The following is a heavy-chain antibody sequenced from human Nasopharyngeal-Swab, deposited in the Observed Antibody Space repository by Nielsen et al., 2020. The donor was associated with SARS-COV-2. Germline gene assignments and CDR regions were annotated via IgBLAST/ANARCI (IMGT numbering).Heavy chain of an antibody. CDR3: AKDLGVESPLWFDY. J-gene: IGHJ4*02. CDR1: GFTFSSYA. CDR2: ISGSGGSP. V-gene: IGHV3-23*01. Sequence: GGSLRLSCTASGFTFSSYAMSWVRQAPGKGLEWVSEISGSGGSPYYAESVKGRFTISRDNSKNTLYLQMSSLRAEDTAIYYCAKDLGVESPLWFDYWGQGTLLTVSS. D-gene: IGHD4-23*01.